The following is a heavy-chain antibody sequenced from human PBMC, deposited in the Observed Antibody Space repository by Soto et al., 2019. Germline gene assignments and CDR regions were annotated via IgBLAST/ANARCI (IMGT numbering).Heavy chain of an antibody. J-gene: IGHJ6*02. V-gene: IGHV4-31*02. Sequence: QVQLQESGPGLVKPSETLSFTCNVSGGSISSGDFYWSWIRQLPGKGLEWIGYINHRGGTYYNPALKRRITILVDTSKNQFSLKMTSVTAADTAVYFCARAPGRMMNALRYYYGLDVWGQGTTVTVSS. CDR2: INHRGGT. CDR1: GGSISSGDFY. D-gene: IGHD2-8*01. CDR3: ARAPGRMMNALRYYYGLDV.